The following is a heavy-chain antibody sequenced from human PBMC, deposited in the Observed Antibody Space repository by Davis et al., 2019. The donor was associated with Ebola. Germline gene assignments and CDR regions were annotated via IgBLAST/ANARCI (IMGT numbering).Heavy chain of an antibody. D-gene: IGHD6-19*01. CDR1: GFTVTNVW. CDR2: IMSSDTTI. J-gene: IGHJ6*02. V-gene: IGHV3-11*01. Sequence: GGSLRLSCAASGFTVTNVWMNWVRQAPGKGLEWVASIMSSDTTIYYSDPVKGRFTVSRDNAKNSLYLQMNSLRAGDTAVYYCARDKRSSWYGGMDVWGQGTTVTVSS. CDR3: ARDKRSSWYGGMDV.